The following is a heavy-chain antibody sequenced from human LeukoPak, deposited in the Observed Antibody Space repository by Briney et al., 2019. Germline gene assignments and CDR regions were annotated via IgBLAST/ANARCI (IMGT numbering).Heavy chain of an antibody. CDR1: GGSISSYY. D-gene: IGHD3-3*01. V-gene: IGHV4-59*01. J-gene: IGHJ4*02. Sequence: SETLSLTCTVSGGSISSYYWSWIRQPPGKGLEWIGYIHYSGSTNYNPSLKSRVTISVDTSKNQFSLKLNSVNAADTAVYYCARAVFGVVVPFDYWGQGTLVTVSS. CDR3: ARAVFGVVVPFDY. CDR2: IHYSGST.